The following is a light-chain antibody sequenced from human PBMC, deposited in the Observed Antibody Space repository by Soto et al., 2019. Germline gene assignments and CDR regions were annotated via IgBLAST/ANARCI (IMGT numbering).Light chain of an antibody. V-gene: IGKV2-28*01. Sequence: DIVMTQSPLSLPVTPGEPASISCRSSQSLLHSNGYNYLDWYLQKPGQSPQLLIYLGSNRSSGVPDRFSGSGSGTDFTLKISRVEAEDVRVYYCMQALQTPPTFGQGTKVDIK. CDR2: LGS. J-gene: IGKJ1*01. CDR3: MQALQTPPT. CDR1: QSLLHSNGYNY.